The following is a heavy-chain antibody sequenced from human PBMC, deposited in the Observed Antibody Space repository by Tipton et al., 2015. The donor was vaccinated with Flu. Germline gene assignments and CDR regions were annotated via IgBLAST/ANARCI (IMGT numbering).Heavy chain of an antibody. D-gene: IGHD2-8*01. CDR1: GYTFTSYG. J-gene: IGHJ6*02. V-gene: IGHV1-18*01. CDR3: ARDKIVLMVYAISPYYYYGMDV. CDR2: ISAYNGNT. Sequence: QLVQSGAEVKKPGASVKVSCKASGYTFTSYGISWVRQAPGQGLEWMGWISAYNGNTNYAQKLQGRVTMTTDTSTSTAYMELRSLRSDDTAVYYWARDKIVLMVYAISPYYYYGMDVWGQGTTVTVSS.